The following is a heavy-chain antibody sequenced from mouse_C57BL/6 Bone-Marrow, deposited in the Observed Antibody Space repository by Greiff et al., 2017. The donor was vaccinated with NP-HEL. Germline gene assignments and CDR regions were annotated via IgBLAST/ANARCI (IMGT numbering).Heavy chain of an antibody. V-gene: IGHV10-1*01. D-gene: IGHD2-3*01. J-gene: IGHJ3*01. Sequence: EAGGGLGQPNGSLEFSCAVPGFCFNTYDMNRVRQAPGEALEWVARIRCQCNNCATYYADSVKDRFTISRDNSESMLYLQMNNLRTEDTAMYYCVRYGIDGYCPWFAYWGQGTLVTVSA. CDR1: GFCFNTYD. CDR3: VRYGIDGYCPWFAY. CDR2: IRCQCNNCAT.